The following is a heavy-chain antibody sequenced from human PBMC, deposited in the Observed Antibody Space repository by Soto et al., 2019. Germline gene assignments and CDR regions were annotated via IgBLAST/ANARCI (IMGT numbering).Heavy chain of an antibody. J-gene: IGHJ4*02. V-gene: IGHV4-34*01. CDR3: ARGRGWNRG. Sequence: QVQLQQWGAGLLKPSETLSLTCAVYGGSFSGYYWSWIRQPPGKGLEWIGEINHSGSTNYNPSLKSQVTISVDTSKNQFSLKRSSVTAADSAVYYCARGRGWNRGWGQGTLVTVSS. CDR1: GGSFSGYY. CDR2: INHSGST. D-gene: IGHD3-10*01.